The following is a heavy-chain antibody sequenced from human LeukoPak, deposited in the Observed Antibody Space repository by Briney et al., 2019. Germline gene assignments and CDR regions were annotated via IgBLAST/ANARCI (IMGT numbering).Heavy chain of an antibody. D-gene: IGHD6-19*01. J-gene: IGHJ4*02. CDR2: ISWNSGGI. Sequence: GGSLRLSCAASGFTFDDYAMHWVRQAPGKGLEWVSGISWNSGGIGYADSVKGRFTISRDNAKNSLYLQMNSLRAEDTALYYCAKDIHSSGWYFDHWGQGTLVTVSS. CDR1: GFTFDDYA. V-gene: IGHV3-9*01. CDR3: AKDIHSSGWYFDH.